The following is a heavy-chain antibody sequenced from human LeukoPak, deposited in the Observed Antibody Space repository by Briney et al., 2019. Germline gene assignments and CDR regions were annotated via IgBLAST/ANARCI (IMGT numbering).Heavy chain of an antibody. J-gene: IGHJ4*02. Sequence: GGSLRLSCAASGFTFSSYWMSWVRQAPGKGLEWVSAISGSGGSTYYADSVKGRFTISRDNSKNTLYLQMNSLRAEDTAVYYCAKDKSYYYDSGSYGLDYWGQGTLVTVSS. CDR3: AKDKSYYYDSGSYGLDY. CDR2: ISGSGGST. CDR1: GFTFSSYW. D-gene: IGHD3-10*01. V-gene: IGHV3-23*01.